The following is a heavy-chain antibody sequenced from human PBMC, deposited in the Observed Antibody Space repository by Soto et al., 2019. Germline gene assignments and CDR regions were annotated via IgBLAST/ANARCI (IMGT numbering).Heavy chain of an antibody. CDR2: ISSSGSTI. CDR1: GFTFSSYE. V-gene: IGHV3-48*03. Sequence: EVQLVESGGGLVQPGGSLRLSCAASGFTFSSYEMNWVRQAPGKGLEWVSYISSSGSTIYYADSVKGRFTISRDNAKNSLYLQMNSLRAEDTAVYYCAREGGLGSYYFDYWGQGTLVTVSS. J-gene: IGHJ4*02. CDR3: AREGGLGSYYFDY. D-gene: IGHD3-9*01.